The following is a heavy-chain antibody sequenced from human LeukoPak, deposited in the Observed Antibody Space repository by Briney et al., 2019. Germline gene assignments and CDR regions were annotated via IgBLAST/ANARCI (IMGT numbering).Heavy chain of an antibody. V-gene: IGHV3-9*01. CDR2: ISRDSANI. J-gene: IGHJ6*02. CDR3: ARDFCTGCNYYFYGMDV. Sequence: GGSLRLSCAASGFTFDDYVMHWVRQAPGRGLEWVSGISRDSANIGYADSVKGRFTISRDNAKNSLYLQMNSLTTVDTALYYCARDFCTGCNYYFYGMDVWGRGTTVTVSS. D-gene: IGHD2-2*01. CDR1: GFTFDDYV.